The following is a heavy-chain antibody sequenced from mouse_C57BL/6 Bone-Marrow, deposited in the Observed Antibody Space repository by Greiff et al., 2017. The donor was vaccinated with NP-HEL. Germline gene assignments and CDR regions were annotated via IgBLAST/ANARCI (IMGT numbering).Heavy chain of an antibody. D-gene: IGHD5-1-1*01. CDR3: ARFDRLYLRRMAY. CDR2: LNHSRGYT. Sequence: QVQLQQSGAELARPGASVKLSCKASGYTFTSYSMHWVKQRPGQGLEWIGYLNHSRGYTKSTHTFKGKSTLTADKSSSTAYMQLSRLTSEDTAVYYCARFDRLYLRRMAYWGQGTLVTVSA. CDR1: GYTFTSYS. V-gene: IGHV1-4*01. J-gene: IGHJ3*01.